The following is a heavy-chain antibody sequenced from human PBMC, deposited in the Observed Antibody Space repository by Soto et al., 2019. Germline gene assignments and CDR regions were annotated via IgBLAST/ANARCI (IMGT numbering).Heavy chain of an antibody. CDR3: ARAGQYYDASGYAN. Sequence: QVKLVQSGAEVKKPGASIKVSCKASGYSFATSGMTWVRQAPGQGLEWVGWISAYNGNSNYDQNLQDRVTMTTDTSTTTAYLELRNLRSDDSAVYYCARAGQYYDASGYANWGQGTLVTVPS. CDR1: GYSFATSG. J-gene: IGHJ4*02. D-gene: IGHD3-22*01. CDR2: ISAYNGNS. V-gene: IGHV1-18*01.